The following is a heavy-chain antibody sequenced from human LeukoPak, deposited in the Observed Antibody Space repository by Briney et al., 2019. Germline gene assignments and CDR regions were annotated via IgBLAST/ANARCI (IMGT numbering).Heavy chain of an antibody. Sequence: PSETLSLTCTVSGGSISSYYWSWIRQPPGKGLEWIGYIYYSGSTNYNPSLKSRVSISVDTSKNQFSLKLSSVTAADTAVYYCARRAGYSIGWPLYYFDYWGQGTLVTVSS. CDR1: GGSISSYY. CDR2: IYYSGST. D-gene: IGHD6-19*01. J-gene: IGHJ4*02. V-gene: IGHV4-59*08. CDR3: ARRAGYSIGWPLYYFDY.